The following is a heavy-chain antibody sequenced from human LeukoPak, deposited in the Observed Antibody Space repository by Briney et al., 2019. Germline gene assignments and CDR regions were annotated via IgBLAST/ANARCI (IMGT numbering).Heavy chain of an antibody. Sequence: GESLKISCRGSGYSFPIYWIGWVRQMPGKGLDWMGIIYPGDSDTRYSPSFQGRVTISADKSIGTAYLQWSSLRASDTAMYYCARRYCSSTTCYRDAFDIWGQGTMVTVSS. V-gene: IGHV5-51*01. CDR3: ARRYCSSTTCYRDAFDI. CDR1: GYSFPIYW. D-gene: IGHD2-2*01. J-gene: IGHJ3*02. CDR2: IYPGDSDT.